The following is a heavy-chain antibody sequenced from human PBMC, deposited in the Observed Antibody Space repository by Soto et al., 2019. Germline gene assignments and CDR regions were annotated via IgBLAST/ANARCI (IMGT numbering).Heavy chain of an antibody. J-gene: IGHJ2*01. CDR2: IYYSGTT. Sequence: SETLSLTCTVSGGSISSSSYYWVWIRQPPGKGLEWIGSIYYSGTTYYNPSLESRVTISIDTSKNQFSLKVSSLTAADTAVYYCAKTGPYDILTYWYFDLWGRGTLVTVSS. V-gene: IGHV4-39*01. D-gene: IGHD3-9*01. CDR1: GGSISSSSYY. CDR3: AKTGPYDILTYWYFDL.